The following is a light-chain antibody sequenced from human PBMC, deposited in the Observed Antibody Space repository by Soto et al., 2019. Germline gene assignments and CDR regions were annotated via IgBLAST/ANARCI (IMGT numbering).Light chain of an antibody. J-gene: IGKJ4*01. CDR2: SAS. Sequence: DIQTTQSPSSVSASVGDRVTITCRASQGFSSWLAWYRRKPGRAPELLIYSASSLHSGVPSRFSGSGSGTDFTLTISSLQLEDFATYYCQQANSFPRTFGGGTEVEIK. CDR1: QGFSSW. V-gene: IGKV1-12*01. CDR3: QQANSFPRT.